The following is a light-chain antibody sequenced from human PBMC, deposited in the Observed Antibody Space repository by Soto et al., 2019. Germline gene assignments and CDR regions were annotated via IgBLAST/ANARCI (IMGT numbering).Light chain of an antibody. Sequence: LTQPRSVSGSLGQSVTISRTGTTSDVGGYNYVSWYQHHPGKAPKLIIYDVNNRPSGVPDRFSGSKSGNTASLTISGLRPEDEADYHCCSYAGSYLYVFGTGTKVTVL. CDR1: TSDVGGYNY. CDR3: CSYAGSYLYV. CDR2: DVN. V-gene: IGLV2-11*01. J-gene: IGLJ1*01.